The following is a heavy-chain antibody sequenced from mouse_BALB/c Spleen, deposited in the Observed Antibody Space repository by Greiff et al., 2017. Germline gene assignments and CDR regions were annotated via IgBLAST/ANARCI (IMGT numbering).Heavy chain of an antibody. Sequence: EVHLVESGGGLVKPGGSLKLSCAASGFTFSSYAMSWVRQSPEKRLEWVAEISSGGSYTYYPDTVTGRFTISRDNAKNTLYLEMSSLRSEDTAMYYCARSYDGYYFDYWGQGTTLTVSS. CDR1: GFTFSSYA. J-gene: IGHJ2*01. CDR3: ARSYDGYYFDY. V-gene: IGHV5-9-4*01. D-gene: IGHD2-3*01. CDR2: ISSGGSYT.